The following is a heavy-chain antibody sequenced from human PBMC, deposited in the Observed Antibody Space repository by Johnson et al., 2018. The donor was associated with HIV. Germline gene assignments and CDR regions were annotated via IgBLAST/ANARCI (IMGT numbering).Heavy chain of an antibody. V-gene: IGHV3-30-3*01. CDR3: AREGAAAGPTDAFDI. CDR1: GFTFSSYA. J-gene: IGHJ3*02. D-gene: IGHD6-13*01. CDR2: ISYDGSNK. Sequence: QVQLVESGGGVVQPGRSLRLSCAASGFTFSSYAMHWVRQAPGKGLEWVAVISYDGSNKYYADSVKGRFTISRDNSKNTLYLQMNSLRAEDTAVYYCAREGAAAGPTDAFDIWGQGTVVTVSS.